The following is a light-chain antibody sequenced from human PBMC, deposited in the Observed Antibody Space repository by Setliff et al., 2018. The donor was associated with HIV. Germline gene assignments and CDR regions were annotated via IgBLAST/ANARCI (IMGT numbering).Light chain of an antibody. V-gene: IGLV2-23*01. CDR2: QAS. Sequence: QSALTQPASVSGSPGQSITISCTGTSGDVGRYNLVSWYQQQPGKPPKLMIYQASKRPSGVSNRFSGSKSGNTASLTISGLQAEDEADYYCCSNTGSNIYVFGTGTKVTVL. CDR1: SGDVGRYNL. J-gene: IGLJ1*01. CDR3: CSNTGSNIYV.